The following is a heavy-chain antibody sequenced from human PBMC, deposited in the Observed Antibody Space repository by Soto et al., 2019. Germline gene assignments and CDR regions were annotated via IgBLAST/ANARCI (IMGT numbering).Heavy chain of an antibody. D-gene: IGHD6-13*01. CDR2: INGSGGST. V-gene: IGHV3-23*01. J-gene: IGHJ6*02. Sequence: VSAINGSGGSTYYADSVKGRFTISRDNSKNTLYLQMNSLRAEDTAVYYCASSGYSSSWYTGLGYYYGMDVWGQGTTVTVSS. CDR3: ASSGYSSSWYTGLGYYYGMDV.